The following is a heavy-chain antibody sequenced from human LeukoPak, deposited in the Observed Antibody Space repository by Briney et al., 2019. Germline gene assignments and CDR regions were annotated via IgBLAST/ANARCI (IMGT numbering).Heavy chain of an antibody. D-gene: IGHD3-10*01. Sequence: GGSLRLSCAASGFTFSSYWMSWVRQAPGKGLEWVANIKQDGSEKYYVDSVRGRFTISRDNAKNSQYLQMNSLRAEDTAVYYCARAYYYDSRNYYNPTSSFDYWGQGTLVTVSS. CDR3: ARAYYYDSRNYYNPTSSFDY. CDR2: IKQDGSEK. CDR1: GFTFSSYW. J-gene: IGHJ4*02. V-gene: IGHV3-7*04.